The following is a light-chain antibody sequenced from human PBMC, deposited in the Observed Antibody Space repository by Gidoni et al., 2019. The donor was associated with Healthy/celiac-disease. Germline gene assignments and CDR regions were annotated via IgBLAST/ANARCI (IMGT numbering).Light chain of an antibody. J-gene: IGKJ4*01. CDR1: QGSSSY. V-gene: IGKV1-8*01. Sequence: AIRMTQSPSSFSASTGDRVTITCRASQGSSSYLAWYQQTPGKAPKLLIYAASTLQSAVPSRFSGSGSGTDFTLTISCLQSEDFATYYCQQYYRYPLTFGGGTKVEIK. CDR3: QQYYRYPLT. CDR2: AAS.